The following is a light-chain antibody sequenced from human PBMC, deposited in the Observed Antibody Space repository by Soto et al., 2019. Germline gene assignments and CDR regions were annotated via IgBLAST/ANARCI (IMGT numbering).Light chain of an antibody. CDR3: QHYGSSPYT. CDR2: GAS. V-gene: IGKV3-20*01. J-gene: IGKJ2*01. CDR1: QSVSSSY. Sequence: EIVLTQSPGTLSLSPGERATLSCRASQSVSSSYLAWYQQKPGQPPRLLIYGASSRATGISDRFSGSGSGTDFTLTISRLGPEDFAVYYCQHYGSSPYTFGQGTKLEIK.